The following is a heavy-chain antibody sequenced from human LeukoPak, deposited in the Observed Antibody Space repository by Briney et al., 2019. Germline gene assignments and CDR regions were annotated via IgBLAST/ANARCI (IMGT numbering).Heavy chain of an antibody. J-gene: IGHJ6*02. CDR2: IYYSGST. CDR1: GGSLSNYY. CDR3: ARTGYCSRISCYPYYYGMDV. D-gene: IGHD2-2*01. V-gene: IGHV4-59*13. Sequence: SETLSLTCTVSGGSLSNYYWSWIRQPPGKGLEWIGYIYYSGSTKYNPSLKSRVTISVDTSKNQFSLNLSSVTAVDTAMYYCARTGYCSRISCYPYYYGMDVWGQGTTVTVSS.